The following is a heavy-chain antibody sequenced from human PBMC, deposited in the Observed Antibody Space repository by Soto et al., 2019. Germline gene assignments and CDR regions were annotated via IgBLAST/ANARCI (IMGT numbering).Heavy chain of an antibody. CDR3: SRLPEACTNGVCFSYYYYMDV. CDR2: IYYSGST. CDR1: GGSISSSSYY. V-gene: IGHV4-39*01. Sequence: QVQLQESGPGLVKASETLSLTCTVSGGSISSSSYYWGWIRQPPGKGLEWIGSIYYSGSTYDNPSLNSRCTISLDTSNNQFSLKLSSVTAADTAVYYCSRLPEACTNGVCFSYYYYMDVWGKGTTVTVSS. D-gene: IGHD2-8*01. J-gene: IGHJ6*03.